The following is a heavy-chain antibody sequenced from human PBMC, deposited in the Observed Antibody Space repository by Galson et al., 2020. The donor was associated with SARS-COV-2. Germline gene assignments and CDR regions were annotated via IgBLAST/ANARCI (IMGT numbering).Heavy chain of an antibody. CDR2: ITSDSSHI. CDR3: ARDFDGSPSHGTLDC. V-gene: IGHV3-48*02. D-gene: IGHD3-10*01. J-gene: IGHJ4*02. Sequence: GGSLRLSCAASGFAFSSYSMNWVRQAPGKGLEWLSHITSDSSHITYADSVKGRFTISRDSAKNSLFLQMNRLRDEDTAVYYCARDFDGSPSHGTLDCWGQGTLVTVSS. CDR1: GFAFSSYS.